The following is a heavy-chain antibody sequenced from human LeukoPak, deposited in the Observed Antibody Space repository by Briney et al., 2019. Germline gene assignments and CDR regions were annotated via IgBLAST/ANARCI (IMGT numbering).Heavy chain of an antibody. J-gene: IGHJ3*02. CDR2: IYYSGST. CDR1: GGSISSGGYY. Sequence: SETLSLTCTVSGGSISSGGYYWSWIRQHPGKGLEWIGYIYYSGSTYYNPSLKSRVTISVDTSKNQFSLKLSSVTAADTAVYYCARDTQEAAYNEPFGEPPAADAFDIWGQGTMVTVSS. CDR3: ARDTQEAAYNEPFGEPPAADAFDI. D-gene: IGHD3-10*01. V-gene: IGHV4-31*03.